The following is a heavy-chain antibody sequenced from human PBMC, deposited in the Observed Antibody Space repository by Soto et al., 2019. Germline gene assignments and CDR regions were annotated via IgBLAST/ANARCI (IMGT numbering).Heavy chain of an antibody. J-gene: IGHJ4*02. V-gene: IGHV1-18*04. CDR1: SYTFRTSG. D-gene: IGHD1-26*01. Sequence: QIQMVQSGAEMKQPGTSVKVPCQTSSYTFRTSGFSWVRQAPGEGPEWMGLIRDDRGHTNYAQKFRGTLTLTTDTSTSTVYMELRSLRSDDTAVYYCARDGDQWDQRLCDCWGQGTLVTVSS. CDR3: ARDGDQWDQRLCDC. CDR2: IRDDRGHT.